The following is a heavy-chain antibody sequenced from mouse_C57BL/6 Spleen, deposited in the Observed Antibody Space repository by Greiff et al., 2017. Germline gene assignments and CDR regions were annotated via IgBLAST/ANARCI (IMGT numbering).Heavy chain of an antibody. D-gene: IGHD2-1*01. CDR2: IDPETGGT. CDR1: GYTFTDYE. V-gene: IGHV1-15*01. Sequence: VQLQQSGAELVRPGASVTLSCKASGYTFTDYEMHWVKQTPVHGLEWIGAIDPETGGTAYNQKFKGKAILTADKSSSTAYMELRSLTSEDTAVYYGTRDGNTYAMDYWGQGTSVTVSS. CDR3: TRDGNTYAMDY. J-gene: IGHJ4*01.